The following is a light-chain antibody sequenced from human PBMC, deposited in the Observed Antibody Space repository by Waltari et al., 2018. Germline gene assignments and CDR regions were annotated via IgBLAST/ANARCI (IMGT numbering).Light chain of an antibody. CDR2: EVS. J-gene: IGLJ3*02. CDR3: SSYAGSNSWV. V-gene: IGLV2-8*01. CDR1: SSDVGGYNY. Sequence: QSALTQPPSPSGCPGKSVTISCTGPSSDVGGYNYVSWYQQHPGKAPKLMIYEVSKRPSGVPDRFSGSKSGNTASLTVSGLQAEDEADYYCSSYAGSNSWVFGGGTKLTVL.